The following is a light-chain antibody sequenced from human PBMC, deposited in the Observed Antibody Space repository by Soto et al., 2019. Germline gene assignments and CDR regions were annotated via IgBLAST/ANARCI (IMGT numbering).Light chain of an antibody. CDR1: QSISSN. CDR2: GAS. Sequence: EIVMTQSPATLSVSPGERATLSCRASQSISSNLAWYQQKPGQAPRLLIYGASTRATGIPARFSGSGSGTEFTPTISRLQSEDFAVYYCQHYNNWPPWTFGQGTKVEIK. CDR3: QHYNNWPPWT. V-gene: IGKV3-15*01. J-gene: IGKJ1*01.